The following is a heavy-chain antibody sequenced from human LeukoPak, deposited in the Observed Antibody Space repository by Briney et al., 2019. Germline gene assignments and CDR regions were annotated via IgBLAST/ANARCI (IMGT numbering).Heavy chain of an antibody. CDR2: MNPNSGNT. D-gene: IGHD2-2*01. CDR1: GYTFTSYD. V-gene: IGHV1-8*02. J-gene: IGHJ4*02. CDR3: ARAGPFVVVPAAIEDY. Sequence: GASVKVSCKASGYTFTSYDINWVRQATGQGLEWMGWMNPNSGNTGYAQKFQGRVTMTRDTSISTAYMELSRLRSDDTAVYYCARAGPFVVVPAAIEDYWGQGTLVTVSS.